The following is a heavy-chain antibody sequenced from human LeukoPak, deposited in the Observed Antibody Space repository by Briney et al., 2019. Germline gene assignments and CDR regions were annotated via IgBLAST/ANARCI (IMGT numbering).Heavy chain of an antibody. V-gene: IGHV1-18*01. Sequence: ASVKVSCKASGYTFTSYGISWVRQAPGQGLEWMGWISAYNGNTNYAQKLQGRVTMTTDTSTSTAYMELRSLRSDDTAVYYCARDYEGYCSSTSCPYFDYWGQGTLATVSS. CDR1: GYTFTSYG. D-gene: IGHD2-2*01. J-gene: IGHJ4*02. CDR2: ISAYNGNT. CDR3: ARDYEGYCSSTSCPYFDY.